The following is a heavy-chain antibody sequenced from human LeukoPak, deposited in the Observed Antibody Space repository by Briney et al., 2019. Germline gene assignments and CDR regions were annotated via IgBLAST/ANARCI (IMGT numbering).Heavy chain of an antibody. CDR2: INPNSGGT. Sequence: GASVKVSCKASGYTFTGYYMHWVRQAPGQGLEWMGWINPNSGGTNYAQKFQGWVTMTRDTSISTAYMELSRLRSDDTAVYYCARDWRPHYDYVWGSYRYTFDYWGQGTLVTVSS. D-gene: IGHD3-16*02. J-gene: IGHJ4*02. V-gene: IGHV1-2*04. CDR1: GYTFTGYY. CDR3: ARDWRPHYDYVWGSYRYTFDY.